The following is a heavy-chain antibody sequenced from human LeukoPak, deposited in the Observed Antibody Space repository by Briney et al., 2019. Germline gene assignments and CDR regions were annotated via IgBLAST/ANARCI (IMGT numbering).Heavy chain of an antibody. CDR2: INHSGSI. Sequence: SETLSLTCAVYGGSFSGYYWSWIRQPPGKGLEWIGEINHSGSINYNPSLKSRVTISVDTAKNRFSLKLNFVTAADTAVYYCARFGVVDLDAFDIWGQGTMVTVSS. CDR1: GGSFSGYY. V-gene: IGHV4-34*01. CDR3: ARFGVVDLDAFDI. D-gene: IGHD3-10*01. J-gene: IGHJ3*02.